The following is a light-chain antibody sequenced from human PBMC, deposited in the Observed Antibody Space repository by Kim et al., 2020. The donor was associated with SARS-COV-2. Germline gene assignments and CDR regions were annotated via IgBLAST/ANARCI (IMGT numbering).Light chain of an antibody. J-gene: IGLJ2*01. Sequence: GQRVILSCSGRSSNIGRDIVNWNLQLPGTAPKVPDYSNNQRPSGVPDRCSGSKSGTSAFLAISGLQSEDEADYYCAAWDDSLNGPVFGGWTQLTVL. CDR1: SSNIGRDI. V-gene: IGLV1-44*01. CDR2: SNN. CDR3: AAWDDSLNGPV.